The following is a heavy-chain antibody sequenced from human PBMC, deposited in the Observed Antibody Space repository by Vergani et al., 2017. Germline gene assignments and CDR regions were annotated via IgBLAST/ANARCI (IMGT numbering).Heavy chain of an antibody. CDR1: GGTFSSYA. Sequence: QVQLVQSGAEVKKPGSSVKVSCKASGGTFSSYAISWVRQAPGQGLEWMGRIIPIFGTANYAQKFQGRVTITADESTSTAYMELSSLRSEDTAVYYCARHGDGYNFGTDPGEYFQHWGQGTLVTVSS. D-gene: IGHD5-24*01. CDR3: ARHGDGYNFGTDPGEYFQH. V-gene: IGHV1-69*13. J-gene: IGHJ1*01. CDR2: IIPIFGTA.